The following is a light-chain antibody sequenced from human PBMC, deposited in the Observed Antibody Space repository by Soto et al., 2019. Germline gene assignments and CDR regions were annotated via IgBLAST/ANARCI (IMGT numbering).Light chain of an antibody. J-gene: IGKJ1*01. CDR1: QTISSW. V-gene: IGKV1-5*03. Sequence: DIQMTQSPSTLSASVGDRVTITCRASQTISSWLAWYQQKPGKAPKLLIYKASTLKSGVPSRFSGSGSGTEFTLTTSSLQPDDFATYYCQQYNSYSWTFGQGTKVDIK. CDR3: QQYNSYSWT. CDR2: KAS.